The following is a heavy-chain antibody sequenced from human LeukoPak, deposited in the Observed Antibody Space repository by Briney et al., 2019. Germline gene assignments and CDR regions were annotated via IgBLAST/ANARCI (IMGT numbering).Heavy chain of an antibody. Sequence: SETLSLTCTVSGGSFSSGSYYWSWIRQPPGTGLEWIGYIYYSGSTNYNPSLKSRVTISVDTSKNQFSLKLSSVTAADTAVYYCARDGSGSYNWFDPWGQGTLVTVSS. CDR2: IYYSGST. D-gene: IGHD3-10*01. V-gene: IGHV4-61*01. J-gene: IGHJ5*02. CDR1: GGSFSSGSYY. CDR3: ARDGSGSYNWFDP.